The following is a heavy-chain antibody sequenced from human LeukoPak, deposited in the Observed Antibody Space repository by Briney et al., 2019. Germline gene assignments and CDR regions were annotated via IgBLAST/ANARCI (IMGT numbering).Heavy chain of an antibody. Sequence: SETLSLTCAVYGGSFSGYYWSWIRQPPGKGLEWIGEINHSGSTSYNPSLKSRVTISVDTSKNQFSLKLSSVTAADTAVYYCASLWTVVSRPSTYYYYGMDVWGQGTTVTVSS. CDR1: GGSFSGYY. CDR3: ASLWTVVSRPSTYYYYGMDV. CDR2: INHSGST. D-gene: IGHD3-10*01. V-gene: IGHV4-34*01. J-gene: IGHJ6*02.